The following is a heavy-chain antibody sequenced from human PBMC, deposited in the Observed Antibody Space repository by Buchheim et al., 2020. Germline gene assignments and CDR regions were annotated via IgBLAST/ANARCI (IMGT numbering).Heavy chain of an antibody. CDR3: ARDGPLGYCSSTSCSAEYYYYYGMDV. Sequence: AQLVESGGGVVQPGRSLRLSCAASGSGFTFSSYGMHWVRQAPGKGLEWVSYISSSSSYTNYADSVKGRFTISRDNAKNSLYLQMNSLRAEDTAVYYCARDGPLGYCSSTSCSAEYYYYYGMDVWGQGTT. CDR1: GSGFTFSSYG. V-gene: IGHV3-21*05. D-gene: IGHD2-2*01. CDR2: ISSSSSYT. J-gene: IGHJ6*02.